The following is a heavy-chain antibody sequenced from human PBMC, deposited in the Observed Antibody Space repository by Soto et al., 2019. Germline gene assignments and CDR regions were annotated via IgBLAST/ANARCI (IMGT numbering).Heavy chain of an antibody. CDR3: ARPNQSIAAAGKKRHDAFDI. CDR2: INPSGGST. J-gene: IGHJ3*02. Sequence: ASVKVSCKASGYTFTSYYMHWVRQAPGQGLEWMGIINPSGGSTSYAQKFQGRVTMTRDTSTSTVYMELSSPRSEDTAVYYCARPNQSIAAAGKKRHDAFDIWGQGTMVTVSS. V-gene: IGHV1-46*03. D-gene: IGHD6-13*01. CDR1: GYTFTSYY.